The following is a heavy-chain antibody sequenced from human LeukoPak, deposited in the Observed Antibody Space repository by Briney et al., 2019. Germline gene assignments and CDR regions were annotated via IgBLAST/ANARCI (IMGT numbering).Heavy chain of an antibody. CDR1: GYTFTSYD. J-gene: IGHJ6*03. V-gene: IGHV1-8*03. CDR2: MNPNSGNT. Sequence: ASVKVSCKASGYTFTSYDINWVRQATGQGLEWMGWMNPNSGNTGYAQKFQGRVAITRNTSISTAYMVLSSLRSEDTAVYYCARGGVPAATGYYYYYMDVWGKGTTVTVSS. D-gene: IGHD2-2*01. CDR3: ARGGVPAATGYYYYYMDV.